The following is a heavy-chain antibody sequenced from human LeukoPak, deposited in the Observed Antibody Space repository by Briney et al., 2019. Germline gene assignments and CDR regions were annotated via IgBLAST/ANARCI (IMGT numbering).Heavy chain of an antibody. CDR1: GGSISPYY. J-gene: IGHJ4*02. CDR3: ARSTGSTVFIDY. Sequence: SETLSLTCTVSGGSISPYYWSWIRQPPGKGLEWLGCIYYSGNTDYNPSLKSRVAISVDTSKNQFSLKLSSVTAADTAVYYCARSTGSTVFIDYWGQGTLVTVSS. V-gene: IGHV4-59*01. CDR2: IYYSGNT. D-gene: IGHD2-8*02.